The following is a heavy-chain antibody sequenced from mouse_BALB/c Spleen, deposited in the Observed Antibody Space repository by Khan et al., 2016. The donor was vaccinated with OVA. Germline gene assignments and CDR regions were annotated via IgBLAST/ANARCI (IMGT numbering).Heavy chain of an antibody. CDR2: VNPYNDGT. V-gene: IGHV1S136*01. CDR3: AREALSYRFFAY. J-gene: IGHJ3*01. D-gene: IGHD2-14*01. CDR1: GYTFTSYI. Sequence: EVQLQESGPELVKPGASVKMSCKASGYTFTSYIMHWVKQKPGQGLEWIGYVNPYNDGTNYNEKFKGKATLASDKSSNSAYMELSSLTSEDSAVYYCAREALSYRFFAYWGQGTLVTVSA.